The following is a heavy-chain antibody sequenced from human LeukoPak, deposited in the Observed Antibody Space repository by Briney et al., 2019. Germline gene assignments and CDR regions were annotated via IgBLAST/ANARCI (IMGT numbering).Heavy chain of an antibody. J-gene: IGHJ3*02. CDR2: IRSKAYGGAT. CDR1: AFTFGDYA. Sequence: GGSLRLSCTASAFTFGDYAMTWFRQAPGKGLEWVGFIRSKAYGGATEYAASVKGRFTISRDDSKSIAYLQMNSLKTEDTALYYCARGHYRLNIDAFDIWGQGTMVTVSS. CDR3: ARGHYRLNIDAFDI. V-gene: IGHV3-49*03. D-gene: IGHD4-11*01.